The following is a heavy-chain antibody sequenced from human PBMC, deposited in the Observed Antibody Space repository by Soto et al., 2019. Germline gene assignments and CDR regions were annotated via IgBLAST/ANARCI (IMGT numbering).Heavy chain of an antibody. CDR2: ISAYNGNT. J-gene: IGHJ6*02. CDR3: ARDLGDYSNSLYYYYYGMDV. D-gene: IGHD4-4*01. CDR1: GYTFTSYG. Sequence: ASVKVSCKASGYTFTSYGISWVRQAPGQGLERMGWISAYNGNTNYAQKLQGRVTMTTDTSTSTAYLELRSLRSDDTAVYYCARDLGDYSNSLYYYYYGMDVWGQGTTVTVSS. V-gene: IGHV1-18*01.